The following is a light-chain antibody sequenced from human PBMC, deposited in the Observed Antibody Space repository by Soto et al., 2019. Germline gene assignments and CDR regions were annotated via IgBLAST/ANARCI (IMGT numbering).Light chain of an antibody. CDR1: QDISNY. Sequence: DIQMTQSPSSLSASVGDRVTITCQASQDISNYLNWYQQKPGKAPKLLIYDASNLETGDPSRFSGSGSGTDFTFTISSLQPEDIATYYCQQYDNLRNTFGQGTKLEIK. CDR2: DAS. J-gene: IGKJ2*01. V-gene: IGKV1-33*01. CDR3: QQYDNLRNT.